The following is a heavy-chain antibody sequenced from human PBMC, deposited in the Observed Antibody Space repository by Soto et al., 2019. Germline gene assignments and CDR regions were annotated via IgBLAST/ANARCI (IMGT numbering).Heavy chain of an antibody. CDR3: ARVSLKVVVITKGIYYYGMDV. CDR2: INHSGST. V-gene: IGHV4-34*01. CDR1: GGSFSGYY. D-gene: IGHD3-22*01. Sequence: AETLSLTCAVYGGSFSGYYWSWIRQPPGKGLEWIGEINHSGSTNYNPSLKSRVTISVDTSKNQFSLKLSSVTAADTAVYYCARVSLKVVVITKGIYYYGMDVWGQGTTVTVSS. J-gene: IGHJ6*02.